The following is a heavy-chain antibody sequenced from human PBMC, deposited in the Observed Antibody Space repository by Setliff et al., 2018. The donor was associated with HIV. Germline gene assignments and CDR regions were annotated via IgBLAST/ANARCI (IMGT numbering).Heavy chain of an antibody. CDR1: GYIFSTYG. J-gene: IGHJ6*03. CDR3: AKTTPQPHYYYYVDV. V-gene: IGHV1-18*01. Sequence: GASVKVSCKASGYIFSTYGNSWVRQAPGQGLEWMGWISASNGNTHYAQKVQGRVTLTTDTSTNTAYMELRSLRSDDAAVYYCAKTTPQPHYYYYVDVWGKGTTVTVSS. CDR2: ISASNGNT. D-gene: IGHD4-17*01.